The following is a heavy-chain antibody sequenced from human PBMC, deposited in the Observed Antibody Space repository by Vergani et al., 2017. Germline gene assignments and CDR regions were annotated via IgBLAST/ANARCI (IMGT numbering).Heavy chain of an antibody. CDR1: GFTFSSYA. CDR3: AKGSPYYYVAMGVEN. J-gene: IGHJ4*02. CDR2: ITTSGAST. D-gene: IGHD3-10*02. Sequence: VQLVESGGGLVQPGGSLRLSCAASGFTFSSYAMSWVRQAPGKGLEWVTTITTSGASTYYADSVKGRFTISRDNSKNTLYLQMNSLRAEDTALYYCAKGSPYYYVAMGVENGGQGTLVTVSS. V-gene: IGHV3-23*04.